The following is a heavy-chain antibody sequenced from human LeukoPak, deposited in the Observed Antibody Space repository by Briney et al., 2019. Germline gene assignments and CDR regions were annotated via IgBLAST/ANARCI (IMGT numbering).Heavy chain of an antibody. V-gene: IGHV3-30-3*01. CDR3: ARLGTWDIVVVPAGFDS. Sequence: GGSLRLSCGASGFTFSSYVMHWVRQPPGKGLEWVAVISYDGSNKFYADSVKGRFTISRDNSKNTLYLQMNSLRAEDTAVYYCARLGTWDIVVVPAGFDSWGQGTLVTVSS. J-gene: IGHJ4*02. D-gene: IGHD2-2*01. CDR2: ISYDGSNK. CDR1: GFTFSSYV.